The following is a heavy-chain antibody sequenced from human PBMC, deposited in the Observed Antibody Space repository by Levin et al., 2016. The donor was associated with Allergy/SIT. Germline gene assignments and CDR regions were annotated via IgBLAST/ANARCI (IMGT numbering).Heavy chain of an antibody. D-gene: IGHD6-19*01. CDR2: IIPILGIA. V-gene: IGHV1-69*04. CDR1: GGTFSSYA. Sequence: SVKVSCKASGGTFSSYAISWVRQAPGQELEWMGRIIPILGIANYAQKFQGRVTITADKSTSTAYMELSSLRSEDTAVYYCARGIIAVAGVRLDYWGQGTLVTVSS. J-gene: IGHJ4*02. CDR3: ARGIIAVAGVRLDY.